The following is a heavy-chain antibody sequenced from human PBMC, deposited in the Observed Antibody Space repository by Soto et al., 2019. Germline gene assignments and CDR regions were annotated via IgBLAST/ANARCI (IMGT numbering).Heavy chain of an antibody. D-gene: IGHD3-3*01. CDR3: ARGQRFSDWFDP. J-gene: IGHJ5*02. CDR1: GGSMGSYY. V-gene: IGHV4-4*07. Sequence: SETLSLTCTVSGGSMGSYYWTWIRQPAGKGLEWIGRVYSSGGTHYNPPLKSRVTISLDTSKNQFSLRLLSVTDADTAVYYCARGQRFSDWFDPWGQGTLVTVSS. CDR2: VYSSGGT.